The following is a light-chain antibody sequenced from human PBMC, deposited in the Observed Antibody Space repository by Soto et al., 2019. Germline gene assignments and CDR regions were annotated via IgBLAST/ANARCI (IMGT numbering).Light chain of an antibody. Sequence: QSALTQPASVSGSPGQSIAISCTSTFSDVGGYDYVSWYQQHPDKAPKLMIYEVTKRPSGVSNRFSGSKSGNTASLTISGLQPEDEADYYCSSHTSGSTRVFGSGTKVPS. CDR2: EVT. V-gene: IGLV2-14*01. CDR3: SSHTSGSTRV. CDR1: FSDVGGYDY. J-gene: IGLJ1*01.